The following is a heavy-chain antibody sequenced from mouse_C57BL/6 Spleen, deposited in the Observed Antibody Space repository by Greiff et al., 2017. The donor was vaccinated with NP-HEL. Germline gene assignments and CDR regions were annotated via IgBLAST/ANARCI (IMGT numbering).Heavy chain of an antibody. J-gene: IGHJ3*01. CDR1: GYTFTSYW. CDR3: AREEGLRGFAY. V-gene: IGHV1-64*01. Sequence: VQLQQPGAELVKPGASVKLSCKASGYTFTSYWMHWVKQRPGQGLEWIGMIHPNSGSTNYNEKFKSKATLTVDKSSSTAYMQLSSLTSEDSAVYYCAREEGLRGFAYWGQGTLVTVSA. D-gene: IGHD2-4*01. CDR2: IHPNSGST.